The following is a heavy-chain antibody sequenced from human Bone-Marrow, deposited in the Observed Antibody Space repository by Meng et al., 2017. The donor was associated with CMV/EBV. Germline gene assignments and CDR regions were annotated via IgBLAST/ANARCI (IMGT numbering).Heavy chain of an antibody. V-gene: IGHV4-4*02. CDR3: ARGEVGASRGLFDY. CDR1: GGSISSSNW. Sequence: SETLSLTCAVSGGSISSSNWWSWVRQPPGKGLEWIGEIYHSGSTNYNPSLKSRVTISEDTSKNQFSLKLSSVTAADTAVYYCARGEVGASRGLFDYWGQGMLVTVSS. D-gene: IGHD1-26*01. J-gene: IGHJ4*02. CDR2: IYHSGST.